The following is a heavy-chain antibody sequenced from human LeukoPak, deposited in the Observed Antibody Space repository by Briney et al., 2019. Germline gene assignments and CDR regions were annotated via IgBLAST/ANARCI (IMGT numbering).Heavy chain of an antibody. CDR2: ISGSGGTT. CDR3: ARGGGGGAVGATSPFDY. CDR1: GFTFSGYA. D-gene: IGHD1-26*01. J-gene: IGHJ4*02. V-gene: IGHV3-23*01. Sequence: GSLRLSCAASGFTFSGYAMSWVRQAPGKGLEWVSAISGSGGTTYYADSVKGRFTISRDNSKNTLYLQMNSLRAEDTAVYYCARGGGGGAVGATSPFDYWGQGTLVTVSS.